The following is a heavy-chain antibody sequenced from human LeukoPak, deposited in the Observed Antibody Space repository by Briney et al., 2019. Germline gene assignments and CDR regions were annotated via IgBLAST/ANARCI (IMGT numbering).Heavy chain of an antibody. Sequence: SETLSLTCTVSGGSISSYYRSWIRPPPGKGLEWIGYIYYSWTTHYNPYLKSRVTISVDTSKNQFSMKLRSVTAADTAVYYCARGGWSAFDIWGQGTMVTVSS. CDR3: ARGGWSAFDI. J-gene: IGHJ3*02. V-gene: IGHV4-59*01. D-gene: IGHD3-10*01. CDR1: GGSISSYY. CDR2: IYYSWTT.